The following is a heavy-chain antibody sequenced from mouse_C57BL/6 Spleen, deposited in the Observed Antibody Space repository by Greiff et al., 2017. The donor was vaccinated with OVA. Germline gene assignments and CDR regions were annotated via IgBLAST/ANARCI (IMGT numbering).Heavy chain of an antibody. V-gene: IGHV1-53*01. Sequence: QVQLQQPGTELVKPGASVKLSCKASGYTFTSYWMHWVKQRPGQGLEWLGHINPSNGGTNYNEKFKRKATLTVDKSSSTAYVQLSSLTSEDSAVYYCARSGSSGCDYWGQGTTLTVSS. D-gene: IGHD3-2*02. CDR2: INPSNGGT. CDR1: GYTFTSYW. J-gene: IGHJ2*01. CDR3: ARSGSSGCDY.